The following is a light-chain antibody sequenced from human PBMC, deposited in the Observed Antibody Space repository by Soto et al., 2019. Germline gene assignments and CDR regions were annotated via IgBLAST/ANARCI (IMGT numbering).Light chain of an antibody. CDR1: QSVSSSY. CDR2: GAS. CDR3: QQYGSSPQT. J-gene: IGKJ1*01. V-gene: IGKV3-20*01. Sequence: EIVLTQSPGTLSLSPGERATLSCRASQSVSSSYLAWYQQKPGQAPRPLIYGASSRATGIPDRFSGSGSGTDFTLTISRLEPEDFAVYYCQQYGSSPQTXDQGTKVDIK.